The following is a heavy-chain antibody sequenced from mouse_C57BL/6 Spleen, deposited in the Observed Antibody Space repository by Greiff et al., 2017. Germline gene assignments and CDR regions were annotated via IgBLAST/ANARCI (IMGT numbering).Heavy chain of an antibody. Sequence: VKLQESGPELVKPGASVKISCKASGYAFSSSWMNWVKQGPGKGLEWIGRIYPGDGDTNYNGKFKGKATLTADKSSSTAYLQFSSLTSEDSAVYFCAREKGYASYYLDYWGQGTTLTVSS. D-gene: IGHD3-2*02. J-gene: IGHJ2*01. V-gene: IGHV1-82*01. CDR2: IYPGDGDT. CDR1: GYAFSSSW. CDR3: AREKGYASYYLDY.